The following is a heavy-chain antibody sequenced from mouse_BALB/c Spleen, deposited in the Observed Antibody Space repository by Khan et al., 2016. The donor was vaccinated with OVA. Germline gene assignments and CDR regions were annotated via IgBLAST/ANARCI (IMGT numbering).Heavy chain of an antibody. CDR1: GYTFTSYW. Sequence: QVQLKESGAELVRPGASVKLSCKTSGYTFTSYWIHWVIQRSGQGLEWIARIYPGTDNTYYNEKFRDKATLTADKSSSTAYMQFSSLKSEDSDVYFCARGGGLYQFDHWGQGTTLTVSS. CDR3: ARGGGLYQFDH. V-gene: IGHV1-76*01. J-gene: IGHJ2*01. CDR2: IYPGTDNT.